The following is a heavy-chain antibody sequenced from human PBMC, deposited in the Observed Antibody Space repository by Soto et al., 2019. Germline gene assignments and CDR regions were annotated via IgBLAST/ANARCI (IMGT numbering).Heavy chain of an antibody. V-gene: IGHV3-23*01. D-gene: IGHD3-3*01. CDR1: GFTFSSYA. J-gene: IGHJ4*02. Sequence: EVQLLESGGGLVQPGGSLRLSCAASGFTFSSYAMSWVRQAPGKGLEWVSAISGSGVSTYYADSVKGRFTISRDNSKNTLYMQMNSLRAEDTAVYYCAKAGYDFWSGYRPLLDYWGQGTLVTVSS. CDR3: AKAGYDFWSGYRPLLDY. CDR2: ISGSGVST.